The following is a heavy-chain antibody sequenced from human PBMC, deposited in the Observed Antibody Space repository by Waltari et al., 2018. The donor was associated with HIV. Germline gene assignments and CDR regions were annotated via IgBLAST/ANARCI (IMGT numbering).Heavy chain of an antibody. Sequence: QVHLVESGGGVVQPGGSLKLSCAASGFTFSNYLMHWVRQAPGKGLEWVTFIYYDGNNKNYADSVKVRFTIARDNSKKTLYLQMNSLRHEDTAVYYCARGGLAISPAGTRLYTGMDVWGQGTTVTVSS. CDR3: ARGGLAISPAGTRLYTGMDV. CDR1: GFTFSNYL. J-gene: IGHJ6*02. V-gene: IGHV3-30*02. CDR2: IYYDGNNK. D-gene: IGHD6-13*01.